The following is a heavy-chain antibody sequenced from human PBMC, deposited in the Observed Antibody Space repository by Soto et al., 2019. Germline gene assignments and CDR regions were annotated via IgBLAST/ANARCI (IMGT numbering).Heavy chain of an antibody. CDR3: ATPIVAFY. V-gene: IGHV1-3*01. J-gene: IGHJ4*02. Sequence: GGPVKVSCKASGYTFTSYAIHWVRQAPGQRLEWMGWINAGNGNTKYSQKFQGRVIITRDTSAGTAYMELRSLRSEDTAVYYCATPIVAFYWGQGTLVTVSS. CDR1: GYTFTSYA. D-gene: IGHD5-12*01. CDR2: INAGNGNT.